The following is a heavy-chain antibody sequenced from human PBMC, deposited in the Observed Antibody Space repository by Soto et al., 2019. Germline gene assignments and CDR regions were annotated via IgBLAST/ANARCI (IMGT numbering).Heavy chain of an antibody. Sequence: QITLKESTPTLVKPTQTLTLTCTFSGFSLSTSGVGVGWIRQPPGKALEWLALIYWDDDRRYSPSLKRRLTITKNSTKNQMVLHIASIDPVATAQHSCAHSPWTGTKAYFDYWGQGTLVTVS. CDR2: IYWDDDR. CDR1: GFSLSTSGVG. J-gene: IGHJ4*02. CDR3: AHSPWTGTKAYFDY. V-gene: IGHV2-5*02. D-gene: IGHD1-1*01.